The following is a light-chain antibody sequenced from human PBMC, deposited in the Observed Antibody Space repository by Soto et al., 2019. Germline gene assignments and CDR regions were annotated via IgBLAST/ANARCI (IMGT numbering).Light chain of an antibody. V-gene: IGLV1-40*01. CDR1: SSNIGAGYD. CDR3: QSYDSSLSGSGV. Sequence: QSVLTQPPSVSGAPGQRVTISCTGSSSNIGAGYDVHWYQQLPGTAPKLLIYGNSNRPSGVPDRFSGSKSGTSASLAITGLQAEDEADYYCQSYDSSLSGSGVVGGGTKPTVL. CDR2: GNS. J-gene: IGLJ2*01.